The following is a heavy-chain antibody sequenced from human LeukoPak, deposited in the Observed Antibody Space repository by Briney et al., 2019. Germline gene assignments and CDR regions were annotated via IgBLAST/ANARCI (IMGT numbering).Heavy chain of an antibody. Sequence: ASVNVSCKASGCTFTSYDINWVRQAAGQGGEGMGWMNPNRGNTGYAQKFQGRVPMTRKTSISTAYMELSSLRSEDTAVYYCARGRYLGGARYCSSTSCNSLCYYWGQGTLVTVSS. CDR3: ARGRYLGGARYCSSTSCNSLCYY. J-gene: IGHJ4*02. D-gene: IGHD2-2*01. V-gene: IGHV1-8*01. CDR2: MNPNRGNT. CDR1: GCTFTSYD.